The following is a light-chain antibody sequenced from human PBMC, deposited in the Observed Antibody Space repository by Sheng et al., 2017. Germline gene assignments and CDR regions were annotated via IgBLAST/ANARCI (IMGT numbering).Light chain of an antibody. CDR1: QSVRNT. J-gene: IGKJ4*01. Sequence: EIVLTQSPATLSLSPGERATLSCRASQSVRNTLAWYQQKPGQAPRLLIYDTSNRATGIPARFSGSGSGTDFTLTISSLQPEDFATYFCQQANSFPPTFGGGPNGGDQT. V-gene: IGKV3-11*01. CDR2: DTS. CDR3: QQANSFPPT.